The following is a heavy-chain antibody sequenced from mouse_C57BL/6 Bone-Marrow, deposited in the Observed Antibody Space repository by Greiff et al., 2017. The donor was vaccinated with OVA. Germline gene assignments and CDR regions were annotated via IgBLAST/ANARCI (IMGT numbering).Heavy chain of an antibody. Sequence: EVKLVESGGGLVKPGGSLKLSCAASGFTFSDYGMHWVRQAPEKGLEWVAYISSGSSTIYYADTVKGRFTISRDNAKNTLFLQMTSLRSEDTAMYYCARGLRSYWYFDVWGTGTTVTVSS. CDR1: GFTFSDYG. D-gene: IGHD2-2*01. CDR2: ISSGSSTI. CDR3: ARGLRSYWYFDV. V-gene: IGHV5-17*01. J-gene: IGHJ1*03.